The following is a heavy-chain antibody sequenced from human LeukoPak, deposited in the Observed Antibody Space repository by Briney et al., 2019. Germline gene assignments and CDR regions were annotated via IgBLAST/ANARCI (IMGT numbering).Heavy chain of an antibody. CDR3: ARVITMVRGVIPAPNWFDP. D-gene: IGHD3-10*01. J-gene: IGHJ5*02. CDR2: IYHSGST. Sequence: SQTLSLTCAVSGGSISSGGYSWSWIRQPPGKGLEWIGYIYHSGSTYYNPSLKSRVTISVDRSKNQFSLKLSPVTAADTAVYYCARVITMVRGVIPAPNWFDPWGQGTLVTVSS. CDR1: GGSISSGGYS. V-gene: IGHV4-30-2*01.